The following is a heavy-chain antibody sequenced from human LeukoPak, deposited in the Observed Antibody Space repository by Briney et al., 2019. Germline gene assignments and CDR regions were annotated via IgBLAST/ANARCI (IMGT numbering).Heavy chain of an antibody. J-gene: IGHJ4*02. CDR1: GFTVSNNY. Sequence: GGSLRLSCAASGFTVSNNYMGWVRQAPAKGLEWVSVVNTVDTTYYADSVRGRFTISRDNSENTLYLQMNSLRVEDTAVYYCAGSLAYCGGDCRLGDYWGQGTLVTVSS. CDR3: AGSLAYCGGDCRLGDY. CDR2: VNTVDTT. D-gene: IGHD2-21*02. V-gene: IGHV3-66*01.